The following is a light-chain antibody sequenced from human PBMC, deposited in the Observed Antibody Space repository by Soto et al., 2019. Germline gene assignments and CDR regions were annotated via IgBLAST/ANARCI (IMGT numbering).Light chain of an antibody. CDR1: QSVSSSY. CDR2: GAS. V-gene: IGKV3D-20*02. CDR3: QQRDNWPVT. Sequence: EIVLTQSPATLSLSPGERATLSCRASQSVSSSYLAWYQQKPGQAPRLLIYGASSRATGIPARFSGSGSGTDFTLTISSLEPEDFAVYYCQQRDNWPVTFGAGTKVDIK. J-gene: IGKJ4*01.